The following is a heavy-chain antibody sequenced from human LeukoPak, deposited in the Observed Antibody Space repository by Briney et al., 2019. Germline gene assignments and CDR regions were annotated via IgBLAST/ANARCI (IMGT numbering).Heavy chain of an antibody. CDR1: GYTFTGYY. J-gene: IGHJ4*02. D-gene: IGHD3-10*01. V-gene: IGHV1-2*02. Sequence: ASVKVSCNASGYTFTGYYMHWVRQAPGQGLEWMGWINPNSGGTNYAQKFQGRVTMTRDTSISTAYMELSRLRSDDTAVYYCARDQGTYYPTPGAYWGQGTLVTVSS. CDR3: ARDQGTYYPTPGAY. CDR2: INPNSGGT.